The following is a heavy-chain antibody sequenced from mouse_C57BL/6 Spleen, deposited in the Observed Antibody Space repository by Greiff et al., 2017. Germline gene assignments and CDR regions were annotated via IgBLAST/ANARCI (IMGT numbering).Heavy chain of an antibody. Sequence: VQLQESGPELVKPGASVKLSCKASGYTFTSYDINWVKQRPGQGLEWIGWIYPRDGSTKYNEKFKGKATLTVDTSSSTAYMELHSLTSEDSAVYFCAREGDSSYGKNYFDYWGQGTTLTVSS. J-gene: IGHJ2*01. V-gene: IGHV1-85*01. D-gene: IGHD1-1*01. CDR2: IYPRDGST. CDR3: AREGDSSYGKNYFDY. CDR1: GYTFTSYD.